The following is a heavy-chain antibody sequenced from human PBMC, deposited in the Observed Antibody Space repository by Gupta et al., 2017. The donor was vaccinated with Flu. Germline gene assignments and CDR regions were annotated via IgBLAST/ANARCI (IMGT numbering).Heavy chain of an antibody. CDR1: GLTFSDYA. D-gene: IGHD6-13*01. J-gene: IGHJ4*01. CDR2: MAGGGDRS. Sequence: VQLLESGGGLVQPGESLRLSCAASGLTFSDYAMNWVRQAAGKGLEWVSNMAGGGDRSWYADSVMGRFTISRDNSKNTLYLQMNSLRADDTAVYYCAKDRSGNPAIDYWGQGTLVTVSS. CDR3: AKDRSGNPAIDY. V-gene: IGHV3-23*01.